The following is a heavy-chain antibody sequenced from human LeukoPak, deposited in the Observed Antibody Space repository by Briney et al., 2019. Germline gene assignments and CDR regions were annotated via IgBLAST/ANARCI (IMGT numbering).Heavy chain of an antibody. CDR1: GFTFSSYA. Sequence: GGSLRLSCAASGFTFSSYAMHWVRQAPGKGLEYVSAISSNGGSTYYANSVKGRFTISRDNSKNTLYLQMGSLRAEDMAVYYCARTQHLVLRSPLDPWGQGTLVTVSS. D-gene: IGHD6-13*01. CDR3: ARTQHLVLRSPLDP. J-gene: IGHJ5*02. V-gene: IGHV3-64*01. CDR2: ISSNGGST.